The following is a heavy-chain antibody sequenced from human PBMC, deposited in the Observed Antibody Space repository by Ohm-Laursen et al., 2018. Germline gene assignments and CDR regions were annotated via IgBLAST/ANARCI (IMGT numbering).Heavy chain of an antibody. V-gene: IGHV4-31*03. J-gene: IGHJ4*02. D-gene: IGHD1-26*01. Sequence: SQTLSLTCTVSGVSISNTDYYWTWIRQYPGKGLEWIGYIHSSWNTNYNPSLKSRVTILIDTFKSQFSLKLTSVTAADTAVYYCARVWGAWDGIDYWGQGTLVTVSS. CDR2: IHSSWNT. CDR3: ARVWGAWDGIDY. CDR1: GVSISNTDYY.